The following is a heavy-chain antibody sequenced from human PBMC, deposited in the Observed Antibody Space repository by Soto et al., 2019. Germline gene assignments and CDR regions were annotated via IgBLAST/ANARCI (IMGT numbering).Heavy chain of an antibody. J-gene: IGHJ6*02. V-gene: IGHV3-30*03. D-gene: IGHD5-18*01. CDR3: ARDSTWIPYYHYGMDV. CDR1: GFNFFDYG. Sequence: QVHLVESGGGEVQPGRSLRLSCAASGFNFFDYGMHWVRQAPGRGLEWVALISSDGTTKVYADSMKGRVTISRDNSKNTLYLQMNSLRAEDTAVYYCARDSTWIPYYHYGMDVWGQGTTVTVSS. CDR2: ISSDGTTK.